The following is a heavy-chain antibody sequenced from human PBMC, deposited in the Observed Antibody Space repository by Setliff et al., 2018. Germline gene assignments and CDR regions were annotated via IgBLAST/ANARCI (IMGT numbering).Heavy chain of an antibody. CDR3: ARDGQYYGSGFYSTRYYYSYGLDV. V-gene: IGHV1-3*01. J-gene: IGHJ6*02. D-gene: IGHD3-10*01. CDR1: GDTLSTYT. Sequence: GASVKVSCKASGDTLSTYTLSWVRQAPGQRPEWMGWINPGNGNTKYSPKFQDRVTISRATSASTGYMELTSLTSEDTAVYYCARDGQYYGSGFYSTRYYYSYGLDVWGQGTTVTV. CDR2: INPGNGNT.